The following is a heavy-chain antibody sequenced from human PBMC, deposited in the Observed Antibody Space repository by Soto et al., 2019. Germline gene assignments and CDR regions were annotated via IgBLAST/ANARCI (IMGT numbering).Heavy chain of an antibody. J-gene: IGHJ1*01. Sequence: EGQLVESGGGLVQSGGSLRLSCAASGFSHYYMDWVRQSPGKGLEWVGRIRNQGNSYIAEYAASVKGRFAISRDDSRSSLYLQMDSLKTEDTAVYFCATLVSPLWCSDDSCYNNSYLQHWGQGTLVTVSS. D-gene: IGHD2-15*01. CDR3: ATLVSPLWCSDDSCYNNSYLQH. CDR2: IRNQGNSYIA. CDR1: GFSHYY. V-gene: IGHV3-72*01.